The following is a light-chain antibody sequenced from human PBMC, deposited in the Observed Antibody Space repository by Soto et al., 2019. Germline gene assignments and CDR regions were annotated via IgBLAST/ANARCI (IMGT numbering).Light chain of an antibody. V-gene: IGLV2-14*01. J-gene: IGLJ1*01. CDR2: EVS. CDR1: SSDVGGYNY. CDR3: SSYTSSTRDV. Sequence: QSALTQPASVSGSPGQSITISCTGTSSDVGGYNYVSWYQQHPGKAPKLMIYEVSNRPSGVSNRCSGSKSGNTASLTISGLQAEDEADYYCSSYTSSTRDVFGTGTKVTVL.